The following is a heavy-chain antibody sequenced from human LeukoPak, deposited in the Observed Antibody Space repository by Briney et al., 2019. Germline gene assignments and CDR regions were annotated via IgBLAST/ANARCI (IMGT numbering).Heavy chain of an antibody. CDR2: IYGGDSEI. J-gene: IGHJ4*02. D-gene: IGHD1-26*01. V-gene: IGHV5-51*01. CDR1: GCSFSSYW. CDR3: ACGRPRHFEY. Sequence: GESLKISCKGSGCSFSSYWIGWVRQMPGKGLEWMGIIYGGDSEIRYSPSFQDQVTISADKSISTAYLQWSSLKASETAMFYCACGRPRHFEYWGQGTLVTVSS.